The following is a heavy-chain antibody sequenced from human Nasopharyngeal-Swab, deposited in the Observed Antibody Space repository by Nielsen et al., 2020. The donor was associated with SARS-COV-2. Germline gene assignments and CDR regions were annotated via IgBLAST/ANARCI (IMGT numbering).Heavy chain of an antibody. J-gene: IGHJ4*02. CDR3: ARDRESIFWSGYSFDY. CDR1: GFSFSSHS. CDR2: MSNDGTNE. V-gene: IGHV3-30-3*01. D-gene: IGHD3/OR15-3a*01. Sequence: GESLKISCVASGFSFSSHSMHWVRQAPGKGLEWVAVMSNDGTNEYYVDSVKGRFSISRDNSKDTVYLQMASLKPEDTAVYYCARDRESIFWSGYSFDYWGQGILVTVSS.